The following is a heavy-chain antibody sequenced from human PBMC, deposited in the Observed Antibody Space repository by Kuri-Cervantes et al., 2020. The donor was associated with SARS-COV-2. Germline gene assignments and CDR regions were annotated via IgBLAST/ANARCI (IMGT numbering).Heavy chain of an antibody. V-gene: IGHV3-21*01. CDR3: ARDARITIFGVVNDAFDI. Sequence: GESLKISRSASGFPFSSYSMNWVRQAPGKGLEWVSSISSSSSYIYYADSVKGRFTISRDNAKNSLYLQMNSLRAEDTAVYYCARDARITIFGVVNDAFDIWGQGTMVTVSS. CDR1: GFPFSSYS. J-gene: IGHJ3*02. D-gene: IGHD3-3*01. CDR2: ISSSSSYI.